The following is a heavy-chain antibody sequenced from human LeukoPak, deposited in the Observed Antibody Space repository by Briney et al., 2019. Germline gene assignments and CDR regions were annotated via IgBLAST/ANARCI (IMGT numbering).Heavy chain of an antibody. J-gene: IGHJ6*03. CDR1: GYTFTSYD. CDR3: ARGWYGDYYYYYYMDV. CDR2: MNPNSGNT. D-gene: IGHD4-17*01. Sequence: ASMKVSCKASGYTFTSYDINWVRQATGQGLKWMGWMNPNSGNTGYAQKFQGRVTMTRNTSISTAYMELSSLRSEDTAVYYCARGWYGDYYYYYYMDVWGKGTTVTISS. V-gene: IGHV1-8*01.